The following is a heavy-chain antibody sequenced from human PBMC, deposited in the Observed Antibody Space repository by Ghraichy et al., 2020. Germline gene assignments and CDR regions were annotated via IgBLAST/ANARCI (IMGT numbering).Heavy chain of an antibody. D-gene: IGHD2-2*01. CDR3: ARAGGQLEYYYYYGMDV. V-gene: IGHV4-59*01. CDR1: GGSISSYY. J-gene: IGHJ6*02. CDR2: IYYSGST. Sequence: SETLSLTCTVSGGSISSYYRSWIRQPPGKGLEWIGYIYYSGSTNYNPSLKRRVTISVDTSKNQFSLKLSSVTAADTAVYYCARAGGQLEYYYYYGMDVWGQGTTVTVSS.